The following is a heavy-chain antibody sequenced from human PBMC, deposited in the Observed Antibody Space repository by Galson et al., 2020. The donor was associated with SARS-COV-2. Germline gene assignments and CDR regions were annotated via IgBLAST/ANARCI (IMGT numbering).Heavy chain of an antibody. CDR1: GGSISSGDYY. V-gene: IGHV4-30-4*01. CDR3: ARFLGQQLVPAIYWYFDL. Sequence: SETLSLTCTVSGGSISSGDYYWSWIRQPPGKGLEWIGYIYYSGSTYYNPSLKSRVTISVDTSKNQFSLKLSSVTAADTAVYYCARFLGQQLVPAIYWYFDLWGRGTLVTVSS. D-gene: IGHD6-13*01. J-gene: IGHJ2*01. CDR2: IYYSGST.